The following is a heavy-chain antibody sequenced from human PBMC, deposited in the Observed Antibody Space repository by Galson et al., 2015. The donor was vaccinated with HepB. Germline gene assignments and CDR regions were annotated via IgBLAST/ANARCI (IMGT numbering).Heavy chain of an antibody. CDR1: GYTFTSYG. V-gene: IGHV1-18*01. Sequence: SVKVSCKASGYTFTSYGISWVRQAPGQGLEWMGWISAYNGNTNYAQKLQGRVTMTTDTSTSTAYMELRSLRSDDTAVYYCARGLVTGYSSGWYKARGWLYFDYWGQGTLVTVSS. J-gene: IGHJ4*02. CDR3: ARGLVTGYSSGWYKARGWLYFDY. D-gene: IGHD6-19*01. CDR2: ISAYNGNT.